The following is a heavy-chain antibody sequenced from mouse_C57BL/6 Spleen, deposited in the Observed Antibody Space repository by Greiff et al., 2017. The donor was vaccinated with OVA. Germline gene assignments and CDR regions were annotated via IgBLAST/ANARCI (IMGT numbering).Heavy chain of an antibody. CDR2: ISSGGSYT. CDR3: ASPTGTGFAY. CDR1: GFTFSSYG. D-gene: IGHD4-1*02. J-gene: IGHJ3*01. Sequence: EVQLVESGGDLVKPGGSLKLSCAASGFTFSSYGMSWVRLTPDKRLEWVATISSGGSYTYYPDSVKGRFTISRDNAKNTLYLQMSSLKSEDTAMYYCASPTGTGFAYWGQGTLVTVSA. V-gene: IGHV5-6*01.